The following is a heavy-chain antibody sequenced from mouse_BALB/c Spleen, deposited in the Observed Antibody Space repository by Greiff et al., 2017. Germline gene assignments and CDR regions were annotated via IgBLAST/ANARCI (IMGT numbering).Heavy chain of an antibody. D-gene: IGHD2-4*01. J-gene: IGHJ3*01. Sequence: EVNLVESGGGLVKPGGSLKLSCAASGFTFSSYAMSWVRQSPEKRLEWVAEISSGGSYTYYPDTVTGRFTISRDNAKNTLYLEMSSLRSEDTAMYYCARDGDYDGFAYWGQGTLVTVSA. CDR2: ISSGGSYT. V-gene: IGHV5-9-4*01. CDR3: ARDGDYDGFAY. CDR1: GFTFSSYA.